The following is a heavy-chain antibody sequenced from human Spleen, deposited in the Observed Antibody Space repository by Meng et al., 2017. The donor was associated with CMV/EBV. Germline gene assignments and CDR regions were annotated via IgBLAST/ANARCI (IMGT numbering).Heavy chain of an antibody. Sequence: QGQLVESGGGVVQPGRSLRLSCAASGFTFSSYAMHWVRQAPGKGLEWVAVISYDGSNKYYADSVKGRFTISRDNSKNTLYLQMNSLRAEDTAVYYCARDTRGEVLEHWGQGTLVTVSS. J-gene: IGHJ1*01. CDR1: GFTFSSYA. D-gene: IGHD3-16*01. CDR2: ISYDGSNK. V-gene: IGHV3-30-3*01. CDR3: ARDTRGEVLEH.